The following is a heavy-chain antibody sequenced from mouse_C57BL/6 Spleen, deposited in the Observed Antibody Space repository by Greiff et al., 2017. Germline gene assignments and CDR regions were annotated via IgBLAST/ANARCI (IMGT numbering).Heavy chain of an antibody. J-gene: IGHJ2*01. CDR1: GYTFTDYY. CDR3: ARYPSHGNYAH. CDR2: INPNNGGT. V-gene: IGHV1-26*01. D-gene: IGHD2-1*01. Sequence: EVQLQQSGPELVKPGASVKISCKASGYTFTDYYMNWVKQSHGKSLEWIGDINPNNGGTSYNQKFKGKATLTVDKSSSTAYMELRSLTSEDSAVYYCARYPSHGNYAHWGQGTTLTVSS.